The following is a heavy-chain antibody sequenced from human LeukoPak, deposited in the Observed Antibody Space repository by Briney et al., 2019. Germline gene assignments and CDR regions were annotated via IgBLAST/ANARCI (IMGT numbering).Heavy chain of an antibody. CDR1: GYTVSDYY. CDR2: INPNSGET. CDR3: ARDRDYSNTERGFDY. J-gene: IGHJ4*02. V-gene: IGHV1-2*02. D-gene: IGHD4-11*01. Sequence: ASVKVSCKTSGYTVSDYYIHWVRQAPGQGLEWIGWINPNSGETKSAQKFQGRVNMTGDTSISTAYMELRRVTSDDTAVYYCARDRDYSNTERGFDYWGQGTLVTVSS.